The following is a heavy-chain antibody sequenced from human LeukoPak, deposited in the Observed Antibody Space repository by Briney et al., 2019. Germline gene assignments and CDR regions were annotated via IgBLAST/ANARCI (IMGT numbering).Heavy chain of an antibody. Sequence: ASVTVSCKASGYTFTGYYMHWVRQAPGQGLEWMGWINPNSGGTNYAQKFQGRVTMTRDTSISTAYMELSRLRSDDTAVYYCARDRSSSGSLSPFDYWGQGTLVTASS. CDR1: GYTFTGYY. J-gene: IGHJ4*02. V-gene: IGHV1-2*02. CDR2: INPNSGGT. CDR3: ARDRSSSGSLSPFDY. D-gene: IGHD1-26*01.